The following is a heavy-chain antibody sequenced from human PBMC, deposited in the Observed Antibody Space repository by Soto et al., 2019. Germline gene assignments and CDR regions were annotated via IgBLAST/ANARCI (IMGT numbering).Heavy chain of an antibody. CDR3: ARDFAGRGSFDP. J-gene: IGHJ5*01. V-gene: IGHV4-59*01. Sequence: QVQLQESGPGLVKPSETLSLTCRVSNVSITSSYWNWLRQAPGKGLEWIGFVYYTGITKYNPSLKSRVTISMDTSRNELSLRLTSVTTADTGSYFCARDFAGRGSFDPWGPVTLVTVSS. CDR2: VYYTGIT. D-gene: IGHD3-10*01. CDR1: NVSITSSY.